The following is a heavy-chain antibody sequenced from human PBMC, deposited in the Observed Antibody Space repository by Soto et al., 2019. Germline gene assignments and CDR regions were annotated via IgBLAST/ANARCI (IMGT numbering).Heavy chain of an antibody. CDR3: ASVRRSPYGVDV. V-gene: IGHV1-2*02. CDR2: INPISGDT. Sequence: ASVKVSCKASGYIFADHYIHWVRQAPGQGLEWMGWINPISGDTDYAQKFQGRVIMTRDTSILTAYMDLSRLKSDDTAVYYCASVRRSPYGVDVWGQGTTVTVSS. CDR1: GYIFADHY. J-gene: IGHJ6*02. D-gene: IGHD3-16*01.